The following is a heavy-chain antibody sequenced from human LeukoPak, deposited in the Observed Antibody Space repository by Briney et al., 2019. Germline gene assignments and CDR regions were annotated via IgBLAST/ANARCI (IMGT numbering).Heavy chain of an antibody. CDR3: ARHQTYCYSSPFDI. CDR1: GGSSTNYY. CDR2: IYYSGST. D-gene: IGHD2-15*01. Sequence: SETLSLTCSVSGGSSTNYYWSWIRQPPGRGLEWIGYIYYSGSTNSNASLKSRVTIFVDPSKNQFSLRLSSVTAADTAVYYFARHQTYCYSSPFDIWGQGTMVTVSS. V-gene: IGHV4-59*08. J-gene: IGHJ3*02.